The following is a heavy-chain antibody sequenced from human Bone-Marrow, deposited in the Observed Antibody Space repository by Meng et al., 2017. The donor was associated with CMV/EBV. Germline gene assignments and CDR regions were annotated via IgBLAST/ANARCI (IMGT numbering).Heavy chain of an antibody. J-gene: IGHJ4*02. Sequence: GGSLRLSCTASGFTFSSNTMHWVRREPGKGLEWVSAISGSGGSTYYADSVKGRFTISRDNSKNTLYLQMNSLRAEDTAVYYCAKDRPLSYWGQGTLVTVSS. D-gene: IGHD6-6*01. CDR1: GFTFSSNT. V-gene: IGHV3-23*01. CDR3: AKDRPLSY. CDR2: ISGSGGST.